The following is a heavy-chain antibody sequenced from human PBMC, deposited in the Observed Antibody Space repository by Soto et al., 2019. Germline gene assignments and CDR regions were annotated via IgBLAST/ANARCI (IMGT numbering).Heavy chain of an antibody. D-gene: IGHD2-15*01. CDR3: AREMLRYCSGGSCLQPYYGMDV. CDR2: ISSSSSTI. V-gene: IGHV3-48*02. Sequence: GGSLRLSCAASGFTFSSYSMNWVRQAPGKGLEWVSYISSSSSTIYYADSVKGRFTISRDNAKNSLYLQMNSLRDEDTAVYYCAREMLRYCSGGSCLQPYYGMDVWGQGTTVTVSS. J-gene: IGHJ6*02. CDR1: GFTFSSYS.